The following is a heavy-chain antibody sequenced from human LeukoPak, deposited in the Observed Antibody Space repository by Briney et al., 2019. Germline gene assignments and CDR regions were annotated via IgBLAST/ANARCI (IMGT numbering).Heavy chain of an antibody. CDR3: ARGGTPGYSSGRTDY. CDR1: GFTVSSNY. D-gene: IGHD6-19*01. CDR2: IYSAGNT. Sequence: GGSLRLSCVASGFTVSSNYMSWVRQAPGKGLEWVSVIYSAGNTYYADSVKGRFTISRHNSENTLYLHMNSLRVEDTAVYFCARGGTPGYSSGRTDYWGQGTLVTVSS. J-gene: IGHJ4*02. V-gene: IGHV3-53*04.